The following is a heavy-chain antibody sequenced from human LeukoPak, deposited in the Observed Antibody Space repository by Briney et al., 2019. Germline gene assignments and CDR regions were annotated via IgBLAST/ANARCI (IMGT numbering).Heavy chain of an antibody. Sequence: PGGSLRLSCAASGFTFSSYGMRWVRQAPGKGLEWVASIRSDGTSKYYADSVQGRFHISRDNSQNTVSLQANNLRPEDTALYYCAKTSLSDPSGHYYYMDVWAKGTTVTVSS. D-gene: IGHD3-3*01. V-gene: IGHV3-30*02. CDR2: IRSDGTSK. CDR3: AKTSLSDPSGHYYYMDV. CDR1: GFTFSSYG. J-gene: IGHJ6*03.